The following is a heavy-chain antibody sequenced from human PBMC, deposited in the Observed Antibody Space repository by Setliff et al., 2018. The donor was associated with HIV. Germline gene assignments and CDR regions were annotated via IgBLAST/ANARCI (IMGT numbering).Heavy chain of an antibody. D-gene: IGHD3-3*01. V-gene: IGHV1-2*02. CDR3: ARDLSTHWSGYSLAY. Sequence: ASVKVSCKSSGDTLTDYYIHWVRQAPGQGLEWMAWINPNSGDTNSAQKFQGRVTMTRDTSIRTVYMELSRLTSGDTALYFCARDLSTHWSGYSLAYWGQGAPVTVSS. J-gene: IGHJ4*02. CDR2: INPNSGDT. CDR1: GDTLTDYY.